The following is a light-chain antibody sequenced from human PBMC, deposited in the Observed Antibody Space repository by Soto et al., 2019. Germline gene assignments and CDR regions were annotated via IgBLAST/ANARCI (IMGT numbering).Light chain of an antibody. CDR3: QQYKTYPLT. CDR2: KAS. Sequence: DIQMTQSPSTLSASVGDRVTITCRASQSISNWLAWYQQKPGKAPNLLIYKASRLESGVPSRFIGSGSGTEFTLTISSLQTDDFATYYCQQYKTYPLTFGGGPKVQIK. J-gene: IGKJ4*01. V-gene: IGKV1-5*03. CDR1: QSISNW.